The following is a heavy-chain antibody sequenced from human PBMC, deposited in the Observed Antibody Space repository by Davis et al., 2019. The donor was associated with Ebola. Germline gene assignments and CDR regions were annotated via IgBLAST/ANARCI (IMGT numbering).Heavy chain of an antibody. J-gene: IGHJ6*02. CDR2: ISSSGSTI. D-gene: IGHD2-2*01. Sequence: GESLKISCAASGFTFSDYYMSWIRQAPGKGLEWVSYISSSGSTIYYADSVKGRFTISRDNAKNSLYLQMNSLRAEDTAVYYCAKGIVVAALGGMDVWGQGTTVTVSS. CDR1: GFTFSDYY. V-gene: IGHV3-11*04. CDR3: AKGIVVAALGGMDV.